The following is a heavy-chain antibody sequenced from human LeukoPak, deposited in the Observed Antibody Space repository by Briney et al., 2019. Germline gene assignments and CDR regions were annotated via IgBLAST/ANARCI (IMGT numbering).Heavy chain of an antibody. J-gene: IGHJ3*02. Sequence: GRSLRLSCAASGFTFSSYSMNWVPHAPGRGLEWVSYISSSSSTIYYADSLKGRFTITRDNAKNSLYLQMNSLRDEDTAVYYCARTPAYGSGSYAPSGRRDAFDIWGQGTMVTVSS. V-gene: IGHV3-48*02. CDR3: ARTPAYGSGSYAPSGRRDAFDI. D-gene: IGHD3-10*01. CDR2: ISSSSSTI. CDR1: GFTFSSYS.